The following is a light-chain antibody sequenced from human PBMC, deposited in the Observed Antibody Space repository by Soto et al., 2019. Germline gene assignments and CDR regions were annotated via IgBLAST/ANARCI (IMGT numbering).Light chain of an antibody. V-gene: IGKV3-15*01. Sequence: EIVMTQSPATLSVSPGERATLSCRASQSVSTNLAWYQQKPGQAPRLVIHGAFTRATGIPARFSGSGSGTEFTLTISSLQSEDFAVYYCQQYNNWPPVTFGQGTKLEIK. CDR1: QSVSTN. CDR2: GAF. J-gene: IGKJ2*01. CDR3: QQYNNWPPVT.